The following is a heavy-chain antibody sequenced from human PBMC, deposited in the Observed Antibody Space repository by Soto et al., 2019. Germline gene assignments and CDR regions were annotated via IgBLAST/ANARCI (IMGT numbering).Heavy chain of an antibody. CDR2: IYYSGST. CDR3: ARDRMFPTY. V-gene: IGHV4-59*01. Sequence: SETLSLTCTVSGGSISSYYWIWIRQPPGKGLEWIGYIYYSGSTNYNPSLKSRVTISVDTSKNQFSLKLTSVTAADTAVYYCARDRMFPTYWGQGTMVTVSS. D-gene: IGHD3-10*02. CDR1: GGSISSYY. J-gene: IGHJ4*02.